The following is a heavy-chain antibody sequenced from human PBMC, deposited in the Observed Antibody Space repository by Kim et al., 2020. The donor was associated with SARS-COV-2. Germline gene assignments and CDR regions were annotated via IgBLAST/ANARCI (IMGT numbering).Heavy chain of an antibody. J-gene: IGHJ4*02. D-gene: IGHD5-12*01. CDR2: INHSGST. CDR3: AGRSSGYDDDY. Sequence: SETLSLTCAIYGGSLRGYYWSWIRQPPGKGLEWIGEINHSGSTNYNPSLKSRVTISVDTSKNQFSLKLSSVTAADTAVYYCAGRSSGYDDDYWGQGTLVTVSS. CDR1: GGSLRGYY. V-gene: IGHV4-34*01.